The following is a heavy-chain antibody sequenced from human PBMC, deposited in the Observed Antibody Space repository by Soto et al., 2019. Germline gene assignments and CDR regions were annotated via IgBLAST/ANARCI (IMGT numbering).Heavy chain of an antibody. V-gene: IGHV3-23*01. J-gene: IGHJ4*02. CDR1: GFTFSSYA. Sequence: EVPLLESGGGLVQPGGSLRLSCAASGFTFSSYAMSWVRQAPGKGLEWVSTISSSGGSTYYADSVKGRFTISRDNSKTTLYLQMNRLRAEGAAVYYCAKDVGGCYGFDYWGQGTLVTVSS. D-gene: IGHD1-26*01. CDR3: AKDVGGCYGFDY. CDR2: ISSSGGST.